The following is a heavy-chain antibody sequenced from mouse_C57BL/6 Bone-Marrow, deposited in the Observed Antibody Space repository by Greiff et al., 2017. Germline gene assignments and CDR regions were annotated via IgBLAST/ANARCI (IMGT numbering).Heavy chain of an antibody. CDR2: TWWDDDK. V-gene: IGHV8-8*01. J-gene: IGHJ4*01. CDR1: GFSLSTFCMG. CDR3: ARIGTARDAMDY. D-gene: IGHD3-2*01. Sequence: ESGPGILQPSQTLSLTCSFSGFSLSTFCMGVGWIRHPPGLGLDWLAHTWWDDDKYYNPALKSRPTISKNTSKNQGCLKIANVDTADTATYDCARIGTARDAMDYWGQGTSVTVSS.